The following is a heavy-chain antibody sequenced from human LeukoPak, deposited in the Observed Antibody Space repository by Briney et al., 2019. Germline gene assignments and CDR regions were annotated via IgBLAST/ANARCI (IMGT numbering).Heavy chain of an antibody. CDR2: IYYSGST. J-gene: IGHJ4*02. V-gene: IGHV4-30-4*01. CDR1: GGSISSYY. Sequence: SETLSLTCTVSGGSISSYYWSWIRQPPGKGLEWIGYIYYSGSTYYNPSLKSRVTISVDTSKNQFSLKLSSVTAADTAVYYCARDREQDSGDVLDYWGQGTLVTVSS. D-gene: IGHD5-12*01. CDR3: ARDREQDSGDVLDY.